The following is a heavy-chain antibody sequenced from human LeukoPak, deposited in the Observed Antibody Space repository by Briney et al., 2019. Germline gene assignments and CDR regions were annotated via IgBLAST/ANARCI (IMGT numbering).Heavy chain of an antibody. CDR3: TSCRAEYFQH. Sequence: GGSPRLSRAASGFTLSTYSMNWARQAPGKGVERVSSINNSGSYIYYAHSVKGRFTISRDNAKNSLYLQMNSLRAEFTAVYYCTSCRAEYFQHWGQGTLVTVSS. J-gene: IGHJ1*01. V-gene: IGHV3-21*01. CDR2: INNSGSYI. CDR1: GFTLSTYS.